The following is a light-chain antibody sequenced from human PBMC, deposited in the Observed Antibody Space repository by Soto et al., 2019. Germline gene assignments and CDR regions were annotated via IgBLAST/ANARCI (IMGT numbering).Light chain of an antibody. J-gene: IGKJ4*01. CDR1: QSVSSN. CDR2: GAS. CDR3: QQYNNWLPLA. Sequence: EIVMTQSPATLSVSPGERATLSCRASQSVSSNLAWYQQKPGQAPRILIYGASTRATGIPARFSGSGSGTAFSLTISSLQSEDFAVYYCQQYNNWLPLAFGGGTKVEIK. V-gene: IGKV3D-15*01.